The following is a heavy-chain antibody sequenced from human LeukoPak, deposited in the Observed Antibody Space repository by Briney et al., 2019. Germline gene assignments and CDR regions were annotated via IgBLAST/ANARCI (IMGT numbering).Heavy chain of an antibody. J-gene: IGHJ3*02. V-gene: IGHV3-48*01. CDR2: ISSSGSSI. CDR1: GFTFSNYS. D-gene: IGHD5-18*01. CDR3: ARDYGVRGYSYENAFDI. Sequence: GGSLRLSCAASGFTFSNYSMNWVRQAPGKGLEWLSYISSSGSSIYYAGSVKGRFTVSRDNAKNSIYLQMNTLRAEDTAVYYCARDYGVRGYSYENAFDIWGQGTMVTVSS.